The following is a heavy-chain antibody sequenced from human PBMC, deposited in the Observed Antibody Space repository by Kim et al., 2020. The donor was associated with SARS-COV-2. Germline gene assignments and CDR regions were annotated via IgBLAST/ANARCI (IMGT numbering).Heavy chain of an antibody. J-gene: IGHJ5*02. Sequence: GGSLRLSCAASGFTVSSNYMSWVRQAPGKGLEWVSVIYSGGSTYYADSVKGRFTISRDNSKNTLYLQMNSLRAEDTAVYYCARLNYYETNWFDPWGQGTLVTVSS. CDR1: GFTVSSNY. CDR2: IYSGGST. V-gene: IGHV3-53*01. D-gene: IGHD3-22*01. CDR3: ARLNYYETNWFDP.